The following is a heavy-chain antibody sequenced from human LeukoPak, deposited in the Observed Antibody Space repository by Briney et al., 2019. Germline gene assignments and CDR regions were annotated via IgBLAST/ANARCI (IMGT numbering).Heavy chain of an antibody. CDR2: INPNSGGT. J-gene: IGHJ3*02. CDR3: AREGYYDILTGYLHDAFDI. CDR1: GYTFTGYY. V-gene: IGHV1-2*02. Sequence: ASVKVSCKASGYTFTGYYMHWVRQAPGQGLEWMGWINPNSGGTNYAQKFQGRVTMTTDTSTSTAYMELRSLRSDDTAVYYCAREGYYDILTGYLHDAFDIWGQGTMVTVSS. D-gene: IGHD3-9*01.